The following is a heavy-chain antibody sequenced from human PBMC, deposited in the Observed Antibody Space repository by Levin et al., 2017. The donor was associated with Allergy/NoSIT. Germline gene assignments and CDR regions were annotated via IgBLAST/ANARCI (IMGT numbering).Heavy chain of an antibody. Sequence: SETLSLTCTVSGGSISSYYWSWIRQPPGKGLEWIGYIYHSGSTNYNPSLKSRVTISVDTSKNQFSLELSSVTAADTAVYYCARLIIVVQGANRWFDPWGQGTLVTVSS. CDR3: ARLIIVVQGANRWFDP. V-gene: IGHV4-59*01. J-gene: IGHJ5*02. D-gene: IGHD3-10*01. CDR2: IYHSGST. CDR1: GGSISSYY.